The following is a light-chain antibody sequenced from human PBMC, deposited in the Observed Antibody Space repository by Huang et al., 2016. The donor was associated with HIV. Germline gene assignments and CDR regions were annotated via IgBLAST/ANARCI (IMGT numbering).Light chain of an antibody. J-gene: IGKJ4*01. CDR2: GAS. CDR3: QQYNYWPLT. CDR1: DIVRSN. Sequence: ETVMTQSPATLSVSPGERATLSCRASDIVRSNLAWYQHKPGQAPRLLIYGASTRETGIPARFSGSGSGTEFNLTISSLQSEDLALYVCQQYNYWPLTFGGGTKVEIK. V-gene: IGKV3-15*01.